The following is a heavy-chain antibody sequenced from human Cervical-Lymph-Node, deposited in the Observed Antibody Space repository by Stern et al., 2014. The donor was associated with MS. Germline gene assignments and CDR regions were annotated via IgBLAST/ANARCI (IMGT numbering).Heavy chain of an antibody. V-gene: IGHV1-3*01. CDR3: ARWGHADAFDV. CDR1: GYTFTNYA. CDR2: INAGNGNT. J-gene: IGHJ3*01. Sequence: QMQLVQSGAEVREPGASVKVSCQAFGYTFTNYAMHWVRQAPGQRLEYMGWINAGNGNTKYSQKFQGRVTITRETSATTVYMELSSLRSEDTAVYYCARWGHADAFDVWGQGTMVIVS. D-gene: IGHD3-16*01.